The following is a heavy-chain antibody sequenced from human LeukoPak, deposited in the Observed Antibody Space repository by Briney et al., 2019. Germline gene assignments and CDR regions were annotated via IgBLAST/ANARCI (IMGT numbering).Heavy chain of an antibody. J-gene: IGHJ4*02. CDR1: GFTFSSYG. CDR2: IWYDGSNK. V-gene: IGHV3-33*01. CDR3: ARDAGYSYGDY. D-gene: IGHD5-18*01. Sequence: GGSLRLSCAASGFTFSSYGMHWVRQAPGKGLEWVAVIWYDGSNKYYADSVKGRFTISRDNSKNTLYLQMNSLRAEDTAVYYRARDAGYSYGDYWGQGTLVTVSS.